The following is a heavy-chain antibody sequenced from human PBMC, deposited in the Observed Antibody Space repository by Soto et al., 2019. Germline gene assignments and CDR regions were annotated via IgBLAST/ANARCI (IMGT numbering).Heavy chain of an antibody. CDR1: GGTFSSYA. CDR2: IIPIFGTA. D-gene: IGHD3-22*01. CDR3: ARDNKNYDSSGYSSFDY. J-gene: IGHJ4*02. V-gene: IGHV1-69*13. Sequence: GASVKVSCKASGGTFSSYAIGWVRQAPGQGLEWMGGIIPIFGTANYAQKFQGRVTITADESTSTAYMELSSLRSEDTAVYYCARDNKNYDSSGYSSFDYWGQGTLVTVSS.